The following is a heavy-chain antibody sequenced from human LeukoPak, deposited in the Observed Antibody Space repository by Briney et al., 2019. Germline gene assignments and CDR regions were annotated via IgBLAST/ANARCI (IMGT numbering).Heavy chain of an antibody. CDR1: GFTFSRYD. D-gene: IGHD6-19*01. CDR3: ARGLAVGGNDY. J-gene: IGHJ4*02. CDR2: IGTAGDT. Sequence: GGSLRLSCAASGFTFSRYDMHWVRQGTGKGLEWVSAIGTAGDTNYPGSLKGRFTISRENAKNSLYLQMNSLRAGDTAVYYCARGLAVGGNDYWGQGTLVTVSS. V-gene: IGHV3-13*04.